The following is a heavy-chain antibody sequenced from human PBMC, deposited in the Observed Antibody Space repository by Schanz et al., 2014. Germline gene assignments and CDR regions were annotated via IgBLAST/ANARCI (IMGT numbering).Heavy chain of an antibody. CDR2: TSNDGSFT. J-gene: IGHJ4*02. V-gene: IGHV3-74*01. Sequence: EVQLVESGGGLVQPGGSLRLSCAASGFTFSDSWMHWVRQAPGKGLVWVSRTSNDGSFTTFADSVKGRFTISRDNAKNTLYLQMNSLRAEDTAAYYCVRDTDYHFDYWGQGTLVTVSS. D-gene: IGHD4-17*01. CDR1: GFTFSDSW. CDR3: VRDTDYHFDY.